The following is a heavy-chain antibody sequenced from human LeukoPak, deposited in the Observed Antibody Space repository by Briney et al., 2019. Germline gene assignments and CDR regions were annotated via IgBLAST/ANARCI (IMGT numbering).Heavy chain of an antibody. CDR1: GFTFSSYA. V-gene: IGHV3-23*01. CDR2: ISGSGGDT. CDR3: AKTTAGYSSGRYPGWPVDY. J-gene: IGHJ4*02. Sequence: GGSLRLSCAASGFTFSSYAIYWVRQAPGKGLEWVSGISGSGGDTYFADSVKGRFTISRDNSKNTVFLQMDSQRAEDTAVYYCAKTTAGYSSGRYPGWPVDYWGRGTLVTVSS. D-gene: IGHD6-19*01.